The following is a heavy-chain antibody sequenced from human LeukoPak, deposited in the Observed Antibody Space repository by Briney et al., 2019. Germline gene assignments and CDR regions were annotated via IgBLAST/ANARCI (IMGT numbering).Heavy chain of an antibody. Sequence: PGGSLRLSCAAAGFTFSSYAMSWVRQAPGKGLEWVSAISGSGGSTYYADSVKGRFTISRDNSKNTLYLQMNSLRAEDTAVYYCAKMPSASYYAWNNWFDPWGQGTLVTVSS. CDR1: GFTFSSYA. J-gene: IGHJ5*02. D-gene: IGHD1-26*01. CDR3: AKMPSASYYAWNNWFDP. V-gene: IGHV3-23*01. CDR2: ISGSGGST.